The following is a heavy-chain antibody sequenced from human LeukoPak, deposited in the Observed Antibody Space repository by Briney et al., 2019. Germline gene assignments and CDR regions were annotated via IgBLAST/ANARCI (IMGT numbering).Heavy chain of an antibody. CDR2: IIPIFGTA. Sequence: SVKVSCKASGGTFSSYTISWVRQAPGQGLEWMGGIIPIFGTANYAQKFQGRVTITADESTSTAYMELSSLRSEDTAVYYCAWSGYYTEYYSYYMDVWGKGTTVTVSS. V-gene: IGHV1-69*13. CDR1: GGTFSSYT. CDR3: AWSGYYTEYYSYYMDV. J-gene: IGHJ6*03. D-gene: IGHD3-3*01.